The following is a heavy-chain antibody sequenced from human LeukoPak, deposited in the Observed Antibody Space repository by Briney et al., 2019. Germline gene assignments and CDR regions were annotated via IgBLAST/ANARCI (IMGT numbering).Heavy chain of an antibody. CDR1: GFTFSSYS. CDR2: ISSSSSYI. D-gene: IGHD5-18*01. J-gene: IGHJ4*02. V-gene: IGHV3-21*01. CDR3: AREPYSYGPHFDY. Sequence: GGSLRLSCAASGFTFSSYSMNWVRQAPGKGLEWVSSISSSSSYIYYADSVKGRFTISRDNAKNSLYLQMSSLRAEDTAVYYCAREPYSYGPHFDYWGQGTLVTVSS.